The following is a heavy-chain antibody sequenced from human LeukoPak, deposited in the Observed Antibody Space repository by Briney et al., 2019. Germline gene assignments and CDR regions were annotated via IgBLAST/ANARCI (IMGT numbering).Heavy chain of an antibody. V-gene: IGHV4-59*04. CDR3: ARLKDGYYFDY. D-gene: IGHD2-21*02. CDR2: IYYSGST. J-gene: IGHJ4*02. Sequence: PSETLSLTCTVSGGSISSYYWSWIRQPPGKGLEWIGNIYYSGSTYYTPSLKSRVTISVDTSKNQFSLKLSSVTAADTAVYYCARLKDGYYFDYWGQGTLVTVSS. CDR1: GGSISSYY.